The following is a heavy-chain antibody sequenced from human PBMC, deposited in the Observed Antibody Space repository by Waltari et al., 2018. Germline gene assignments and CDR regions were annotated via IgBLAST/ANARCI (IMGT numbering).Heavy chain of an antibody. CDR1: GSPFNNYG. D-gene: IGHD1-26*01. Sequence: QVEESAGGVVQPGGSLRLSCVASGSPFNNYGMHWVRQAPGKGLEWLAVISSDGSGKYYADSVKGRFTMSRDNSKNMVYLQMNSLRPEDTAVYYCAKAGGIYNYPLDPWGQGTLVTVSS. CDR2: ISSDGSGK. V-gene: IGHV3-30*18. CDR3: AKAGGIYNYPLDP. J-gene: IGHJ5*02.